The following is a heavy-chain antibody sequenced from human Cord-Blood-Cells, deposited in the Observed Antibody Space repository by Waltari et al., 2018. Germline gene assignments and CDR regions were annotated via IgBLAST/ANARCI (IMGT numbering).Heavy chain of an antibody. CDR3: ARIGGEYFDY. Sequence: EVQLVESGGGLVQLGGSLRLSCAASGFTFSCHCMRWVRQAPGKGLEWVANRKQDGSEKYYVDSVKGRFTISRDNAKNSLYLQMNSLRAEDTAVYYCARIGGEYFDYWGQGTLVTVSS. J-gene: IGHJ4*02. D-gene: IGHD3-10*01. CDR2: RKQDGSEK. CDR1: GFTFSCHC. V-gene: IGHV3-7*01.